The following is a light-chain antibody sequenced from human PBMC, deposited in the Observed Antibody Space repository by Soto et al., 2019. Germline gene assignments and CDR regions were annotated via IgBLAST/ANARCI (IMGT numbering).Light chain of an antibody. CDR1: QGISSA. CDR2: DAS. V-gene: IGKV1-13*02. Sequence: AIQLTQSPSSLSASVGDRVTITCRASQGISSALAWYQQKPGKAPKLLNYDASSLESGVPSRFSGSGSGTDFTLTISSLQPEDFATYDCQQFNSYPRLTFGGGTKVEIK. CDR3: QQFNSYPRLT. J-gene: IGKJ4*01.